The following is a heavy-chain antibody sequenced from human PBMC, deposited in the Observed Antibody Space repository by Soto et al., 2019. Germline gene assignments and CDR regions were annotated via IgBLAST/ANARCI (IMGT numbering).Heavy chain of an antibody. CDR3: AKAYDFWSGFDWFDP. CDR1: GFTFSSYA. D-gene: IGHD3-3*01. Sequence: GGSLRLSCAASGFTFSSYAMSWVRQAPGKGLEWVSAISGSGGSTYYADSVKGRFTISRGNSKNTLYLQMNSLRAEDTAVYYCAKAYDFWSGFDWFDPWGQGTLVTVSS. J-gene: IGHJ5*02. V-gene: IGHV3-23*01. CDR2: ISGSGGST.